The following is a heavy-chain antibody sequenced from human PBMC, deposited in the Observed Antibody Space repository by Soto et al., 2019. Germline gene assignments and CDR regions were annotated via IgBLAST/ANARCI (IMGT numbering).Heavy chain of an antibody. V-gene: IGHV3-21*01. CDR3: ASATVVAATFDF. D-gene: IGHD2-15*01. CDR2: ISSGSSNI. J-gene: IGHJ4*02. CDR1: GFAFRSYN. Sequence: EVQLVESGGGLVKPGGSLTLSCAASGFAFRSYNMNWVRQAPGKGLEWVASISSGSSNIYYADSVKGRFTISRDNAKNSLFLQMDSLSAEASAVYYCASATVVAATFDFWGQGTLVTVSS.